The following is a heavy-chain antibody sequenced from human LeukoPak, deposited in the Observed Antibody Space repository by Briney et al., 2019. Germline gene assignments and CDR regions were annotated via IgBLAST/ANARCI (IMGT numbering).Heavy chain of an antibody. D-gene: IGHD3-10*01. Sequence: GGSLRLSCAASAFTFSTFNMNWVRQAPGKGLEWVAHISSSSSTIYYADSVKGRFPISRDNAKNSLYLQMNSLRDEDTAVYYCARGTYYYGSGSYLLFDYWGQGTLVTVSS. CDR3: ARGTYYYGSGSYLLFDY. J-gene: IGHJ4*02. V-gene: IGHV3-48*02. CDR1: AFTFSTFN. CDR2: ISSSSSTI.